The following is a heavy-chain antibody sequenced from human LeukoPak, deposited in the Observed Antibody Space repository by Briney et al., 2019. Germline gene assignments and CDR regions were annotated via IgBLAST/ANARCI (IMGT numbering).Heavy chain of an antibody. V-gene: IGHV1-69*13. CDR1: GGTFSSYA. CDR3: ARERLYYDSWSGSPRAWFDP. J-gene: IGHJ5*02. CDR2: IIPIFGTA. D-gene: IGHD3-3*01. Sequence: GASVKVSCKASGGTFSSYAISWVRQAPGQGLEWMGGIIPIFGTANYAQKFQGRVTITADESTSTAYMELSSLRSEDTAVYYSARERLYYDSWSGSPRAWFDPWGQGTLVTVSS.